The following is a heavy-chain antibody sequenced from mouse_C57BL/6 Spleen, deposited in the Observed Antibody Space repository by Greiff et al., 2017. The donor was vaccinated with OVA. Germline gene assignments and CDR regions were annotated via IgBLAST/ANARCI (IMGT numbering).Heavy chain of an antibody. D-gene: IGHD2-4*01. V-gene: IGHV3-6*01. J-gene: IGHJ2*01. CDR1: GYSITSGYY. CDR3: ARGAYDYWFDY. Sequence: ESGPGLVKPSQSLSLTCSVTGYSITSGYYWNWIRQFPGNKLEWMGYISYDGSNNYNPSLKNRISITRDTSKNQFFLKLNSVTTEDTATYYCARGAYDYWFDYWGKGTTLTVSS. CDR2: ISYDGSN.